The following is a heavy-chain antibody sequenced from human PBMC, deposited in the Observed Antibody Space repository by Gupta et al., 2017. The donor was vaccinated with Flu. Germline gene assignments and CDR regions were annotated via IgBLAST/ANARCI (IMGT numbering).Heavy chain of an antibody. Sequence: QVQLVQSGAEVKKPGASVKVSCGASGYIFINYDINWVRQAPGQGLEWMGWMNPSRDNTGYAQKFQGRVTMTRDTSTGTAYMELSSLRSEDTAVYYCARMVGYSAKQVRLDYWGQGTLVTVSS. V-gene: IGHV1-8*01. CDR2: MNPSRDNT. CDR1: GYIFINYD. J-gene: IGHJ4*02. D-gene: IGHD2-8*02. CDR3: ARMVGYSAKQVRLDY.